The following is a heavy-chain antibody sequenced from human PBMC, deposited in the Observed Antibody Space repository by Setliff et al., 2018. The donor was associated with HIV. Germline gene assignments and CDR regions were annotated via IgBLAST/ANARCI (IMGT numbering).Heavy chain of an antibody. J-gene: IGHJ6*02. CDR3: ARGRSCESDWGWLYYNYYYGMDV. D-gene: IGHD3-10*01. CDR2: INPSGTT. CDR1: GGSFSGYY. V-gene: IGHV4-34*01. Sequence: SSETLSPTCAVYGGSFSGYYWTWIRQPPGKGLEWIGEINPSGTTNYNPSLKSRVTISLDTSKKQLSLKVTSVTAADTAIYYCARGRSCESDWGWLYYNYYYGMDVWAQGTAVTVSS.